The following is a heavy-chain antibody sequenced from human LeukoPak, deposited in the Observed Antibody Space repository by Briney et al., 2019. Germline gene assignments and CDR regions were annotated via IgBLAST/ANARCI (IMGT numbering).Heavy chain of an antibody. V-gene: IGHV3-33*01. CDR2: TRFDGSIK. J-gene: IGHJ4*02. CDR1: GFIFGDYG. Sequence: PGRSLRLSCAVSGFIFGDYGFHWVRQAPGKGLEWVAVTRFDGSIKQYADSVKGRLTISRDDSKNTLYLQMNSLKSEDTAVYYCARWGGTRQYYFDYWGRGTLVTVSS. D-gene: IGHD1-1*01. CDR3: ARWGGTRQYYFDY.